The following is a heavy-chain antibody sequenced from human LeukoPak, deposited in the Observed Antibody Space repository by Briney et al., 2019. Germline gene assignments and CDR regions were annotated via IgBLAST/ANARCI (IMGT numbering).Heavy chain of an antibody. CDR3: ARPQGPPQHDYGDRRGRNWFDP. CDR1: GGSISSFY. CDR2: IYSSGST. V-gene: IGHV4-59*08. D-gene: IGHD4-17*01. Sequence: SETLSLTCTVSGGSISSFYWSWIRQPPGKGLEWIGYIYSSGSTNYNPSLKSRVTISVDTSKNQFSLKLSSVTAADTAVYYCARPQGPPQHDYGDRRGRNWFDPWGQGTLVTVSS. J-gene: IGHJ5*02.